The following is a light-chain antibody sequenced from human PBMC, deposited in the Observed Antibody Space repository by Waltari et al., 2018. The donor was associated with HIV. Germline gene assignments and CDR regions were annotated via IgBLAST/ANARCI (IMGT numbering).Light chain of an antibody. V-gene: IGLV2-23*02. J-gene: IGLJ1*01. CDR2: DVS. Sequence: QSALTQPASVSGSPGQSITISCPGPRSEVGGYNYVSWYQQHPGKAPKLMIYDVSKRPSGVSNRFSGSKSGNTASLTISGLQAEDEADYYCCSYAGSSTYVFGTGTKVTVL. CDR3: CSYAGSSTYV. CDR1: RSEVGGYNY.